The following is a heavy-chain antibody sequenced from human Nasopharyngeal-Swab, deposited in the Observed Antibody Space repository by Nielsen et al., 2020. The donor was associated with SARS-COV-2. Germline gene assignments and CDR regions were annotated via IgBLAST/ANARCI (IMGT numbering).Heavy chain of an antibody. D-gene: IGHD3-10*01. J-gene: IGHJ4*02. CDR1: GGSISSSSYY. CDR2: IYYSGST. V-gene: IGHV4-39*07. CDR3: ARGRGVLLWFGPGGRFDY. Sequence: ETLSLTCTVSGGSISSSSYYWGWIRQPPGKGLEWIGSIYYSGSTYYNPSLKSRVTISVDTSKNQFSLKLSSVTAADTAVYYCARGRGVLLWFGPGGRFDYWGQGTLVTVSS.